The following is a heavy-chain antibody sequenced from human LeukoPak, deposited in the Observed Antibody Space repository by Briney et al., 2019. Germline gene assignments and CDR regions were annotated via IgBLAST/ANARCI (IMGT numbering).Heavy chain of an antibody. V-gene: IGHV4-39*01. CDR2: IYYSGST. CDR3: ASLGGGGY. CDR1: GGSISSSSYY. D-gene: IGHD3-16*01. Sequence: SETLSLTCTVSGGSISSSSYYWGWLRQPPGKGLEWIGSIYYSGSTYYNPSLKSRITISVDTSKNQFSLKLSTVAAADTAVYYCASLGGGGYWGQGTLVTVSS. J-gene: IGHJ4*02.